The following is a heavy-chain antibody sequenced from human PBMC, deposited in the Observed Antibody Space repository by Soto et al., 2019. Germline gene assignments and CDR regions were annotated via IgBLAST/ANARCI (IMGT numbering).Heavy chain of an antibody. D-gene: IGHD3-10*01. CDR2: FIPLFGTA. J-gene: IGHJ4*02. CDR1: GGTFGSLA. Sequence: QVQLVQSGAEVKKPGSSVKVSCKASGGTFGSLAITWVRQAPGQGLEWMGGFIPLFGTANYAQKFQGRVTFTADGSTGTAYTELSSLRSEDTALYYCAREGRGAYRTLYWGQGTLVTVSS. CDR3: AREGRGAYRTLY. V-gene: IGHV1-69*01.